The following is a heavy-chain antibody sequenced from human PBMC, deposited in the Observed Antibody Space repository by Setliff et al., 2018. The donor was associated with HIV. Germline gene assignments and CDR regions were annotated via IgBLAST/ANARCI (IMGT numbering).Heavy chain of an antibody. V-gene: IGHV3-33*06. CDR3: VKNLYTEMWGEIFDS. D-gene: IGHD3-16*01. CDR1: GFTFNDYA. J-gene: IGHJ4*02. CDR2: IWHDGSNQ. Sequence: PGGSLRLSCAASGFTFNDYALHWVRQAPGKGLEWVAVIWHDGSNQYYADSVKGRFTISSDNSRNTQYLQMNSLSVEDTAVYYCVKNLYTEMWGEIFDSWGRGTLVTVSS.